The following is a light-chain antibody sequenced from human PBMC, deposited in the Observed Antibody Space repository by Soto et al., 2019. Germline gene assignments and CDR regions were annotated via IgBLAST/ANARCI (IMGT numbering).Light chain of an antibody. V-gene: IGKV3-20*01. CDR3: QQYGSSPIT. Sequence: IVLTQSPGTLSLSPGERATLSCRASQSVSSTSLAWYQQKPGQAPRLLIYGASNRATGIPDRFSGSGSGTDFTLSISRLETEDFAVYYCQQYGSSPITFGQGTRLEIK. J-gene: IGKJ5*01. CDR1: QSVSSTS. CDR2: GAS.